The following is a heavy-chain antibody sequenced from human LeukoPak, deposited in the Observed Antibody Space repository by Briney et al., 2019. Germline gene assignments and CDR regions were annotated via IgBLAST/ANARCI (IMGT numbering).Heavy chain of an antibody. Sequence: KPSETLSLTCAVYGGSFSGYYWSWIRQPPGKGLEWIGEINHSGSTNYNPSLKSRVTISVDTSKNQFSLKLSSVTAADTAVYYCARIRRYCSSTSCYNRSGMDVWGQGTTVTVSS. CDR2: INHSGST. D-gene: IGHD2-2*02. J-gene: IGHJ6*02. CDR1: GGSFSGYY. CDR3: ARIRRYCSSTSCYNRSGMDV. V-gene: IGHV4-34*01.